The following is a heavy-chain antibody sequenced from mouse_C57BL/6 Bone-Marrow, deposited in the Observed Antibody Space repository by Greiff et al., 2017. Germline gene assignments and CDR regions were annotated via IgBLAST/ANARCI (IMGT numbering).Heavy chain of an antibody. J-gene: IGHJ3*01. D-gene: IGHD1-1*01. CDR3: ARRGYYGSPAWFAY. V-gene: IGHV1-47*01. CDR1: GYTFTTYP. CDR2: FHPYNDDT. Sequence: QVQLKESGAELVKPGASVKMSCKASGYTFTTYPIEWMKQNHGKSLEWIGNFHPYNDDTKYNEKFKGKATLTVEKSSSTVYLELSRLTSDDSAVYYCARRGYYGSPAWFAYWGQGTLVTVSA.